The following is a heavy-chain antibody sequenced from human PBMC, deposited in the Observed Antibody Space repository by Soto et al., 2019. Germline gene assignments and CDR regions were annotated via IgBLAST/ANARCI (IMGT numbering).Heavy chain of an antibody. CDR2: ISYDGSNK. CDR1: GFTFSNYG. Sequence: ESVGGVVQPGRSLRLSCTASGFTFSNYGMHWVRQAPGKGLKWVAVISYDGSNKYYADSVKGRFTISRDNSKNTLYLQMNSLRAEDTAVYYCARGRDYLGGDFDYWGQGTLVTVSS. V-gene: IGHV3-30-3*01. CDR3: ARGRDYLGGDFDY. D-gene: IGHD3-16*01. J-gene: IGHJ4*02.